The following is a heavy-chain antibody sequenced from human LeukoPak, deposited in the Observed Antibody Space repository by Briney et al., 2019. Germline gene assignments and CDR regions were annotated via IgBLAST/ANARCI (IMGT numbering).Heavy chain of an antibody. D-gene: IGHD3-22*01. Sequence: GASVKVSCKASGYTFTGYYMHWVRQAPGQGLEWMGWINPNSGDTNYAQNFQGWVAMTRDTSINTAYMELSRLRSDDTAVYYCARESKITMIVIGWFDPWGQGTLVTVSS. CDR2: INPNSGDT. CDR1: GYTFTGYY. V-gene: IGHV1-2*04. CDR3: ARESKITMIVIGWFDP. J-gene: IGHJ5*02.